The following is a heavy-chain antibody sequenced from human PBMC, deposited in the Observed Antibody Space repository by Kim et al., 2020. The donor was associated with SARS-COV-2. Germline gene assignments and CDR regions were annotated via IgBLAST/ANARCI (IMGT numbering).Heavy chain of an antibody. CDR1: GGSFSGYY. D-gene: IGHD3-10*01. V-gene: IGHV4-34*01. CDR3: ARGQLFPADGSTRGSYYIRKYNWFDP. CDR2: INHSGST. J-gene: IGHJ5*02. Sequence: SETLSLTCAVYGGSFSGYYWSWIRQPPGKGLEWIGEINHSGSTNYNPSLKSRVTISVDTSKNQFSLKLSSVTAADTAVYYCARGQLFPADGSTRGSYYIRKYNWFDPWGQGTLVTVSS.